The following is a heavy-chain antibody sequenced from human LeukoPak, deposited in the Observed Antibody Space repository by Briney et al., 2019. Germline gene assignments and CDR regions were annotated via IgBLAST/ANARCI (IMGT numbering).Heavy chain of an antibody. V-gene: IGHV4-30-4*08. CDR3: ARDGRIAARPRDAFDI. D-gene: IGHD6-6*01. J-gene: IGHJ3*02. CDR1: GGSISSGDYY. CDR2: IYYSGTT. Sequence: SQTLSLTCTVSGGSISSGDYYWSWIRQPPGKGLEWIGYIYYSGTTYYNPSLKSRLTISVDTSKNQFSLRLSSVTAADTAVYYCARDGRIAARPRDAFDIWGQGTMVTVSS.